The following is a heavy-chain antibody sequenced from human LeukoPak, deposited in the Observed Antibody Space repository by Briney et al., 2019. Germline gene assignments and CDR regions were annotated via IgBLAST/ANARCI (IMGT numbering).Heavy chain of an antibody. D-gene: IGHD6-19*01. CDR1: GFPFSSYG. V-gene: IGHV3-66*01. J-gene: IGHJ4*02. CDR2: IYSGGST. Sequence: GGSLRLSCAASGFPFSSYGMHWVRQAPGKGLEWVSVIYSGGSTYYADSVKGRFTISRDNSKSTLYLQMNSLRVEDTAVYYCARGIAVADTGFFDYWGQGTLVTVSS. CDR3: ARGIAVADTGFFDY.